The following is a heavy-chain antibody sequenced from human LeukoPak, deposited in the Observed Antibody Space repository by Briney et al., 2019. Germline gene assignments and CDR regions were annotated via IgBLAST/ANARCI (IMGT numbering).Heavy chain of an antibody. CDR1: GYTFTGYY. J-gene: IGHJ3*02. CDR3: AREGDYGDYVGVAFDI. Sequence: WASVKVSCKASGYTFTGYYMHWVRQAPGQGLEWMGWINPNSGGTNYAQKFQGRVTMTRDTSISTAYMELSRLRSDDTAVYYCAREGDYGDYVGVAFDIWGQGTMVTVSS. V-gene: IGHV1-2*02. D-gene: IGHD4-17*01. CDR2: INPNSGGT.